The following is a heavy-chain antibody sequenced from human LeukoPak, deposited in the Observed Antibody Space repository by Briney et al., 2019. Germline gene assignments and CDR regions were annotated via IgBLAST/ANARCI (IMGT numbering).Heavy chain of an antibody. D-gene: IGHD3-22*01. Sequence: ASETLSLTCTVSGGSISSSSYYWGWIRQPPGQGLEWIGSIYYSGSTYYNPSLKSRVTISVDTSKNQLSLKLSSVTAADTAVYYCAREDYYYDSSGYYPLGGVYWGQGTLVTVSS. J-gene: IGHJ4*02. V-gene: IGHV4-39*02. CDR2: IYYSGST. CDR3: AREDYYYDSSGYYPLGGVY. CDR1: GGSISSSSYY.